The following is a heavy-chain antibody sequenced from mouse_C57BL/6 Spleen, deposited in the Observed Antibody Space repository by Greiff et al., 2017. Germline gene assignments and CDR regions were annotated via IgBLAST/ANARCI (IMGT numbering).Heavy chain of an antibody. V-gene: IGHV1-64*01. Sequence: QVQLQQSGAELVKPGASVKLSCTASGYTFTSYWMHWVKQRPGQGLEWIGMIHPNSGSTNYNEKFKSKATLTVDKSSSTAYMQLSSLTSEDSAVYYCARGDYGSLDYWGQGTTLTVSS. CDR2: IHPNSGST. D-gene: IGHD1-1*01. J-gene: IGHJ2*01. CDR1: GYTFTSYW. CDR3: ARGDYGSLDY.